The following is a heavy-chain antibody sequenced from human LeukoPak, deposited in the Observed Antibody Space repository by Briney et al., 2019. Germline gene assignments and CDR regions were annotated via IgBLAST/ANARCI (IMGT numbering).Heavy chain of an antibody. V-gene: IGHV3-30*18. CDR3: AKGHVEIDILIRVADY. CDR2: ISSNGNNE. D-gene: IGHD3-16*01. J-gene: IGHJ4*02. Sequence: PGGSLRLSCAASGFTFSSYGMHWVRQAPGKGLEWVTFISSNGNNEHYADSVKGRFTISRDNSEKTLDLQMNSLRTEDTAVYYCAKGHVEIDILIRVADYWGQGTLVTVSS. CDR1: GFTFSSYG.